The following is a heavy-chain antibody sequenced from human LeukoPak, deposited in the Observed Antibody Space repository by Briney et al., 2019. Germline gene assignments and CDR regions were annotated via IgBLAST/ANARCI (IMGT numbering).Heavy chain of an antibody. D-gene: IGHD4-17*01. V-gene: IGHV4-31*03. CDR1: GGSISSGGYY. J-gene: IGHJ6*03. CDR2: IYYSGST. Sequence: SETLSLTCTVSGGSISSGGYYWSWIRQHPGKGPEWIGYIYYSGSTYYNPSLKSRVTISVDTSKNQFSLKLSSVTAADTAVYYCARELTTVTEDYYYYYYMDVWGKGTTVTVSS. CDR3: ARELTTVTEDYYYYYYMDV.